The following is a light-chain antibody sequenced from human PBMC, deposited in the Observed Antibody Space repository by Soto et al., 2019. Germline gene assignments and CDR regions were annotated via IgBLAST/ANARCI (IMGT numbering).Light chain of an antibody. J-gene: IGLJ2*01. Sequence: QSALTQPASVSGSPGQSITISCTGTSRDVGSYNLGSWYQQHPGKAPKLMIYEGSKRPSGASNRFSGSKSGNTASLTISGLQAEDEADYYCCSYAGSSTHVVFGGGTKLTVL. CDR2: EGS. CDR1: SRDVGSYNL. CDR3: CSYAGSSTHVV. V-gene: IGLV2-23*01.